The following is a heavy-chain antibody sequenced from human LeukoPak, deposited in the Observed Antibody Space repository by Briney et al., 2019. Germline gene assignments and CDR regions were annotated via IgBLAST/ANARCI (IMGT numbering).Heavy chain of an antibody. CDR2: ITAYSGNT. V-gene: IGHV1-18*01. CDR3: PRGPRFTGGCWYGN. D-gene: IGHD6-13*01. Sequence: ASGKVSCKASGYTFTSYGISWVRDAPGQGLEWRGWITAYSGNTNYAQKLKGSVTMNTDTSTSTGYIELRSLRSDETAVNYCPRGPRFTGGCWYGNWGQGTLVTVSS. CDR1: GYTFTSYG. J-gene: IGHJ4*02.